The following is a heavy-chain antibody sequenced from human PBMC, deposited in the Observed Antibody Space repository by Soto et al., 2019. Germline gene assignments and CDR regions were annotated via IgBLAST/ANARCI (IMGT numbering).Heavy chain of an antibody. V-gene: IGHV1-69*08. Sequence: QVQLVQSGAEVRKPGSSVKVSCRASGSTFSSYTVNWVRQAPGQGLEWIGRIIPILGTTDYARRFKGRVTITADRSAKTADMEPTSLTSEDTAVYYCARRRYCGADCYSKFYYGMDVWGQGTTVTVSS. D-gene: IGHD2-21*02. CDR3: ARRRYCGADCYSKFYYGMDV. CDR2: IIPILGTT. J-gene: IGHJ6*02. CDR1: GSTFSSYT.